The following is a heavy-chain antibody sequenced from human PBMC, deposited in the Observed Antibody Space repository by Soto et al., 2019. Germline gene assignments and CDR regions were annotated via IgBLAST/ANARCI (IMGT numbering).Heavy chain of an antibody. V-gene: IGHV3-13*04. Sequence: PGGSLRLSCAAAGFIFGNYDMHWVRQTTGNSLEWVAAIGASGSTCYAASVKGRFAISRQNAKNSLYLQMNSLRGRDTAVYFCTRSLWFGELWDHGMDVWGQGTTVNVSS. CDR2: IGASGST. CDR3: TRSLWFGELWDHGMDV. CDR1: GFIFGNYD. J-gene: IGHJ6*02. D-gene: IGHD3-10*01.